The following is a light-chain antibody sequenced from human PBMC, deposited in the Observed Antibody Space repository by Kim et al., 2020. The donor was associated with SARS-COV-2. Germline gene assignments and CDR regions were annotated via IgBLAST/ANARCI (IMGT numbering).Light chain of an antibody. V-gene: IGLV2-14*01. CDR2: EVT. CDR3: CSYARSTSASVV. J-gene: IGLJ2*01. Sequence: QSALTQPPSVSGSPGQSVTISCTGTNSDIGAYNHVSWYQQHPGKAPKLIIYEVTNRPSGVPDRFSGSKSGNTASLTITGLQAEDEADYYCCSYARSTSASVVFGGGTQLTVL. CDR1: NSDIGAYNH.